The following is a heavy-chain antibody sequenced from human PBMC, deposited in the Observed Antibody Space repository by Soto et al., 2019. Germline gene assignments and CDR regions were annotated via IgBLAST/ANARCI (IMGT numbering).Heavy chain of an antibody. Sequence: GGSLRLSCAASGFTFSSYAMSWVRQAPGKGLEWVSAISGSGGSTYYADSVKGRFTISRDNSKNTLYLQMNSLRAEDTAVYYCAKIGNYYGSGSYHDYWGQGTLVTVSS. J-gene: IGHJ4*02. CDR3: AKIGNYYGSGSYHDY. V-gene: IGHV3-23*01. CDR2: ISGSGGST. CDR1: GFTFSSYA. D-gene: IGHD3-10*01.